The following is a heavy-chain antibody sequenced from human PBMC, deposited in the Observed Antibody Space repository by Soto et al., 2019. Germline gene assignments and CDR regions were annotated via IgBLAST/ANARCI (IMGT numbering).Heavy chain of an antibody. D-gene: IGHD6-19*01. J-gene: IGHJ3*02. CDR1: GGTFSSYT. V-gene: IGHV1-69*08. CDR2: IIPILGTA. CDR3: ASLAVAYVAFDI. Sequence: QVQLVQSGAEVKKPGSSVKVSCKASGGTFSSYTISWVRQAPGQGLEWMGRIIPILGTANYAQKFQGRVTITADKSTSTAYMELSSLRSEDTAVYYCASLAVAYVAFDIWGQGTMVTVSS.